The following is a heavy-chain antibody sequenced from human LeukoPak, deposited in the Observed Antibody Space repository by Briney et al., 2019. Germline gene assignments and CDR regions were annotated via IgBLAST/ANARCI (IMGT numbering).Heavy chain of an antibody. CDR3: VRDGGVSGYDLLDY. V-gene: IGHV3-7*01. D-gene: IGHD5-12*01. Sequence: PGGSLRLSCAASGFTFSNYWMSWVRQAPGKGLKWVAHINQDGSEEHYMDSVKARFIISRDNAKNSLSLQMDSLRAEDTAVYYCVRDGGVSGYDLLDYWGQGTLVTVSS. J-gene: IGHJ4*02. CDR1: GFTFSNYW. CDR2: INQDGSEE.